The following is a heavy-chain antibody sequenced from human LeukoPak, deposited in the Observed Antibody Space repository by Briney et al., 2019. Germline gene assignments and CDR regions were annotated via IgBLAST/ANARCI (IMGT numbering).Heavy chain of an antibody. J-gene: IGHJ4*02. CDR2: INPNSGGT. Sequence: ASVKVSCKASGYSFTGYYMQWVRQAPGQGLEWMGWINPNSGGTNYAQRFQGRVTMTRDASISTAYMELSRLRADDTAVYYCARVKGSGSYRLFDFWGQGTLVTVSS. CDR1: GYSFTGYY. CDR3: ARVKGSGSYRLFDF. V-gene: IGHV1-2*02. D-gene: IGHD1-26*01.